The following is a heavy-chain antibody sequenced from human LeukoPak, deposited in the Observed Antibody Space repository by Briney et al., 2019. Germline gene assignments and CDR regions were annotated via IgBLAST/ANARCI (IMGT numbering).Heavy chain of an antibody. J-gene: IGHJ6*02. CDR3: ARGVRSQLYGMDV. CDR2: IYYSGST. V-gene: IGHV4-59*01. CDR1: GGSISSYY. D-gene: IGHD1-1*01. Sequence: SETLSLTCTVSGGSISSYYWSWIRQTPGKGLEWIGYIYYSGSTNYNPSLKSRVTISVDTSKNQFSLKLSSVTAADTAVYYCARGVRSQLYGMDVWGQGTTVTVSS.